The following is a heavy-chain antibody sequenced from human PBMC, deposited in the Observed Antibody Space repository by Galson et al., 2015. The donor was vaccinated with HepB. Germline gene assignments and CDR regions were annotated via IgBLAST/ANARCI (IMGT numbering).Heavy chain of an antibody. D-gene: IGHD3-3*01. Sequence: SVKVSCKASGGSFSNDAISWVRQAPGQGLEWMGGTIPIFGTTNYAQKFRGRVTITADESADTAYMEMSSLRSEDTAVYYCARGPRGWSNYHYYYYMDVWGKGTTVTVSS. CDR2: TIPIFGTT. J-gene: IGHJ6*03. CDR1: GGSFSNDA. CDR3: ARGPRGWSNYHYYYYMDV. V-gene: IGHV1-69*13.